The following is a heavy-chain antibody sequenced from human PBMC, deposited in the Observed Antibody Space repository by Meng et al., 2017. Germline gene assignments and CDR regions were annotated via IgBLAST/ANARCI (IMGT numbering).Heavy chain of an antibody. D-gene: IGHD3-16*01. Sequence: GSLRLSCAVYGGSFSGYYWSWIRQPPGKGLEWIGEINHSGSTNYNPSLKSRVTISVDTSKNQFSLKLSSVTAADTAVYYCAQGGGYWGQGTLVTVSS. CDR1: GGSFSGYY. J-gene: IGHJ4*02. V-gene: IGHV4-34*01. CDR3: AQGGGY. CDR2: INHSGST.